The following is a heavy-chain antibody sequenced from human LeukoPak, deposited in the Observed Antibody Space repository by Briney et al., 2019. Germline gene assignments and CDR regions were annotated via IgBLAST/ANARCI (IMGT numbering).Heavy chain of an antibody. V-gene: IGHV3-23*01. CDR3: AKELFPGIAAPGYYGMDV. D-gene: IGHD6-13*01. Sequence: GGSLRLSCAASGFTFSSYAMSWVRQAPGKGLEWVSAISGSGGSTYYADSVKGRFTISRDNSKNTLYLQMNSLRAEDTAVYYCAKELFPGIAAPGYYGMDVWGQGTTVTVSS. J-gene: IGHJ6*02. CDR1: GFTFSSYA. CDR2: ISGSGGST.